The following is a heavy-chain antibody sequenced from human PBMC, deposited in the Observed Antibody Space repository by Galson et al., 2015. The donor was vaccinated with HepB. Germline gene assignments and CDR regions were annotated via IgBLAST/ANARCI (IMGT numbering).Heavy chain of an antibody. J-gene: IGHJ5*02. V-gene: IGHV5-51*01. CDR3: ARGGYSHGSDWFDP. CDR1: GYTFSNHW. CDR2: IYPGDSHS. Sequence: QSGAEVKKPGESLKISCKGSGYTFSNHWIGWVRQMPGKGLEWMGIIYPGDSHSKYSPSFQGLVTISADKSISTAYLQWSSLKASDTAMYYCARGGYSHGSDWFDPWGQGALFTVSS. D-gene: IGHD5-18*01.